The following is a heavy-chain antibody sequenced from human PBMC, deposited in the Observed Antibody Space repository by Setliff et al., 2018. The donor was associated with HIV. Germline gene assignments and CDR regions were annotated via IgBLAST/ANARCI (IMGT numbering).Heavy chain of an antibody. D-gene: IGHD6-25*01. CDR1: GGSFSGYY. V-gene: IGHV4-34*01. CDR2: INHSGST. CDR3: ARDVYRRGPYDY. J-gene: IGHJ4*02. Sequence: TSETLSLTCAVYGGSFSGYYWSWIRQPPGKGLEWIGEINHSGSTNYNPYLKSRVTISVDTSKNQFSLKLSSVTAADTAVYYCARDVYRRGPYDYWGQGTLVTV.